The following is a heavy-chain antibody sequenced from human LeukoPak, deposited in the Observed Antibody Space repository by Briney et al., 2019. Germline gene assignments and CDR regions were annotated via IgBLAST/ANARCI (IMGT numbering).Heavy chain of an antibody. CDR1: GASISSSY. CDR2: ISSGGST. V-gene: IGHV4-4*07. CDR3: ARDQTYYVSSGYYYVTYFQH. D-gene: IGHD3-22*01. J-gene: IGHJ1*01. Sequence: SETLSLTCTVSGASISSSYCTWIRQPAGEGLEWIGRISSGGSTTYNPSFKSRVTMSLDTSKNQFSLNLTSVTAADTAVYYCARDQTYYVSSGYYYVTYFQHWGQGILVTVSS.